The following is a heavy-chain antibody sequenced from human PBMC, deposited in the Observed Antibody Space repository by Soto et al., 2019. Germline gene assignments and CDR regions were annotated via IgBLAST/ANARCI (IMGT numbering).Heavy chain of an antibody. Sequence: PGWSLRLSCAASGFTFSNYDMHLVRQAPGEGLEWVSGIGAASDTYYPVSVQGRFTVSGDNAKKSLYLQMNSLRAGDTAVYYCARGVLGPGDYYYGMEVWGQGTTVTVSS. CDR3: ARGVLGPGDYYYGMEV. CDR2: IGAASDT. J-gene: IGHJ6*02. V-gene: IGHV3-13*01. D-gene: IGHD7-27*01. CDR1: GFTFSNYD.